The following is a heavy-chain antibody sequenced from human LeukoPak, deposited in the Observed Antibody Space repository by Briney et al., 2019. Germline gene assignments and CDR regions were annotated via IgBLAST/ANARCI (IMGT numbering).Heavy chain of an antibody. J-gene: IGHJ4*02. CDR2: MHYSGTT. CDR1: GGSINNSPYY. Sequence: SETLSLTCTVSGGSINNSPYYWGWIRQPPGKELEWIVSMHYSGTTYYNPSLRSRVTISIDTSKNQFSLRLNSVTATDTAVYYCARVGGYSYGNYYFNYWGQGTLVTVSS. CDR3: ARVGGYSYGNYYFNY. V-gene: IGHV4-39*07. D-gene: IGHD5-18*01.